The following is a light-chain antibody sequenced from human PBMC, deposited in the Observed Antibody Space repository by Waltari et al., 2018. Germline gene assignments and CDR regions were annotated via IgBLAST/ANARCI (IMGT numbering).Light chain of an antibody. J-gene: IGLJ2*01. CDR1: SSAVGRYDL. V-gene: IGLV2-23*02. CDR3: CSYAGSGTLV. CDR2: EVS. Sequence: QSALTQPASVSGSPGQSLTISCTGTSSAVGRYDLVPWYQQHPGQAPKLMIFEVSKRPSGVSNRFSGSKSGTTASLTISGLLAEDEADYYCCSYAGSGTLVFGGGTKLTVL.